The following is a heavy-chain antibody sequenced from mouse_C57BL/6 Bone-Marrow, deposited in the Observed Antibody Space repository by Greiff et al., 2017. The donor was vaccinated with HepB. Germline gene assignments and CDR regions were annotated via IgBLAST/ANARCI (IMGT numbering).Heavy chain of an antibody. V-gene: IGHV1-55*01. CDR2: IYPGSGST. CDR3: ARWGYDYDVVAY. J-gene: IGHJ3*01. Sequence: VQLQQPGAELVKPGASVKMSCKASGYTFTSYWITWVKQRPGQGLEWIGDIYPGSGSTNYNEKFKSKATLTVDTSSSTAYMQLSSLTSEDSAVYYCARWGYDYDVVAYWGQGTLVTVSA. D-gene: IGHD2-4*01. CDR1: GYTFTSYW.